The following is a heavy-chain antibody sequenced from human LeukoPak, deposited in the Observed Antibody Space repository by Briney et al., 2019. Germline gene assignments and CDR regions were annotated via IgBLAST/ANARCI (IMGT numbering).Heavy chain of an antibody. V-gene: IGHV4-39*01. J-gene: IGHJ4*02. CDR1: GGSITSSSYY. Sequence: PSETLSLTCTVSGGSITSSSYYSGWFRQPPGKGLEWIGTIYYSGSTYYNPSLRSRVTISVDTSKNQFSLRLSSVTAADTGVYCCARRYYVSGSHEEFWGQRTLVTVSS. CDR2: IYYSGST. D-gene: IGHD3-10*01. CDR3: ARRYYVSGSHEEF.